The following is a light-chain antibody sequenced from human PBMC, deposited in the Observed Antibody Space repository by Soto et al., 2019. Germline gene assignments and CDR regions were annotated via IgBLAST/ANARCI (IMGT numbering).Light chain of an antibody. CDR3: QQAKSSTVS. J-gene: IGKJ5*01. CDR2: AAS. Sequence: DIQLTQSPSSVSASVGDRVTITCRVSQGITSWLAWYQKKPGKAPRLLIYAASILHSGVPSRFSGSGSGTDFTLTINNLQPEDFATYYCQQAKSSTVSFGQGTRLEIK. V-gene: IGKV1-12*01. CDR1: QGITSW.